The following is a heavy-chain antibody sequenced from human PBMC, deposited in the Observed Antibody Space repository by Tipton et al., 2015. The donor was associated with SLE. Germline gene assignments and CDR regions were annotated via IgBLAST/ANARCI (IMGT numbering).Heavy chain of an antibody. V-gene: IGHV4-39*07. D-gene: IGHD6-13*01. J-gene: IGHJ6*03. CDR3: ARRGGPHRGRQLVPFYYYMDV. Sequence: TLSLTCTVSGGSISSNSYYWGWIRQPPGKGLEWIGSVYYTGSSHYNPSLKSRVTISVDTSKNQFSLKLSSVTAADTAVYYCARRGGPHRGRQLVPFYYYMDVWGKGTTVTVSS. CDR2: VYYTGSS. CDR1: GGSISSNSYY.